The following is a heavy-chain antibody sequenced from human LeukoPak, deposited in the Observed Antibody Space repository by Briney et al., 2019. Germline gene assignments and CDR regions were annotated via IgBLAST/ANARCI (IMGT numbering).Heavy chain of an antibody. D-gene: IGHD1-26*01. CDR1: GFTFSSYA. Sequence: PGGSLRLSCAASGFTFSSYAMHWVRQAPGKGLEWVAVISYDGSNKYYADSVKGRFTISRDNSKNTLYLQMNSLRAEDTAVYYCANEKWELLSGAFDIWGQGTMVTVSS. CDR2: ISYDGSNK. CDR3: ANEKWELLSGAFDI. V-gene: IGHV3-30*04. J-gene: IGHJ3*02.